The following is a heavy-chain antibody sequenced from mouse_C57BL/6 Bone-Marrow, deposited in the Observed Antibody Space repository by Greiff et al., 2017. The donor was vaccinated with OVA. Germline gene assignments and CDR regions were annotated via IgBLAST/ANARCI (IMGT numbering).Heavy chain of an antibody. CDR1: GFSLTSYG. D-gene: IGHD1-1*01. Sequence: QVHVKQSGPGLVQPSQSLSITCTVSGFSLTSYGVHWVRQPPGKGLEWLGVIWSGGSTDYNAAFISRLSISKDNSKSQVFFKMNSLQADDTAIYYCAKPNLNYGSFDYWGQGTTLTVSS. CDR2: IWSGGST. CDR3: AKPNLNYGSFDY. V-gene: IGHV2-4*01. J-gene: IGHJ2*01.